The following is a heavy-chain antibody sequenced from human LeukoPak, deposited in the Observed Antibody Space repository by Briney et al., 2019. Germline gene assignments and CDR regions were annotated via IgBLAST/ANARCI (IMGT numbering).Heavy chain of an antibody. J-gene: IGHJ4*02. CDR3: ARGGYSYGSLDY. CDR1: GFTFSSYE. D-gene: IGHD5-18*01. V-gene: IGHV3-48*03. CDR2: ISSSGSTI. Sequence: GGSLRLSCAASGFTFSSYEMNWVRQAPGKGLEWVSYISSSGSTIYYADSVKGRFTISRDNAKNSLYLQMNSLRAEDTAVCYCARGGYSYGSLDYWGQGTLVTVSS.